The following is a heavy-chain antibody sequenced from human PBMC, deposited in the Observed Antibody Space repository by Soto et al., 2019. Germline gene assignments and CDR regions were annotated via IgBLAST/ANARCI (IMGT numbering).Heavy chain of an antibody. CDR2: IYYSGST. D-gene: IGHD3-16*02. CDR3: ARMGLHLGELSRNLFDP. CDR1: GGSISSGNYY. Sequence: QVQLQESGPGLVKPSQTLSLTCTLSGGSISSGNYYWSWIRQHPGKGLEWIGYIYYSGSTHYNPTLRSRVTRSLDRSNNHFSLKLSSVTAADSAVYYCARMGLHLGELSRNLFDPWGQGTLVTVSS. V-gene: IGHV4-31*03. J-gene: IGHJ5*02.